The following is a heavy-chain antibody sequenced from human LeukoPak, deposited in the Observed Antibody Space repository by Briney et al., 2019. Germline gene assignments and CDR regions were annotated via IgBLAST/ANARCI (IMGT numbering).Heavy chain of an antibody. Sequence: ASVKVSCKVSGYTLTELSMHWVRQAPGKGLEWMGGFDPEDGETIYAQKFQGRVTMTEDTSTGTAYMELSSLRSEDTAVYYCAAVVVVAATRGAGLTYGMDVWGQGTTVTVSS. CDR3: AAVVVVAATRGAGLTYGMDV. V-gene: IGHV1-24*01. D-gene: IGHD2-15*01. CDR2: FDPEDGET. J-gene: IGHJ6*02. CDR1: GYTLTELS.